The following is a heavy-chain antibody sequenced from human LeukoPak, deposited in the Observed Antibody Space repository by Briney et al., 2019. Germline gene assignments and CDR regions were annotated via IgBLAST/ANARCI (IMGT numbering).Heavy chain of an antibody. CDR1: GFTFSDYY. J-gene: IGHJ4*02. V-gene: IGHV4-34*12. Sequence: GSLRLSCAASGFTFSDYYMSWIRQPPGKGLEWIGNIFYSGNTYFNPSLKSRVTISVDTSKNQFSLRLTSVTAADTAVYYCARGRVAYSAYYFDYWGRGTLVTVSS. CDR2: IFYSGNT. CDR3: ARGRVAYSAYYFDY. D-gene: IGHD2-15*01.